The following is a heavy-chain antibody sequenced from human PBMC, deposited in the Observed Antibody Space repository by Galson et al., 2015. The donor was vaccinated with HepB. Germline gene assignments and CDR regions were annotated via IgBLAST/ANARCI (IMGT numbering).Heavy chain of an antibody. CDR3: AREMWGESAYYLDY. CDR2: ISTSASTI. J-gene: IGHJ4*02. Sequence: SLRLSCAASGFTLSTYSMNWVRQAPGKGLEWAAYISTSASTIYYADSVKGRFTVSRDYTKNSLYLQMNSLIDEDSAVYYCAREMWGESAYYLDYWGQGTLVTVSS. V-gene: IGHV3-48*02. D-gene: IGHD3-3*01. CDR1: GFTLSTYS.